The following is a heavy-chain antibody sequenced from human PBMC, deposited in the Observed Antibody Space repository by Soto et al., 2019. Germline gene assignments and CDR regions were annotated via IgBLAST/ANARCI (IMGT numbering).Heavy chain of an antibody. D-gene: IGHD3-10*01. CDR1: GGSISSGGYY. V-gene: IGHV4-31*03. Sequence: QVQLQESGPGLVKPSQTLSLTCTVSGGSISSGGYYWSWIRQHPGKGLEWIGYIYYSGSTYYNPSRKSRVTVSVDTSKNQFSLKLSSVTAADTAVYYCARDLEYYGSGSGGGLGYWGQGTLVTVSS. J-gene: IGHJ4*02. CDR2: IYYSGST. CDR3: ARDLEYYGSGSGGGLGY.